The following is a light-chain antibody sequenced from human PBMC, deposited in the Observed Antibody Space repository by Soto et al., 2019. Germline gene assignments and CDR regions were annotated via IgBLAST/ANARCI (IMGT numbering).Light chain of an antibody. J-gene: IGLJ1*01. V-gene: IGLV1-40*01. CDR1: SSNIGAPYD. CDR3: QSHDMSLNNYV. Sequence: QSVLTRPPSVSGAPGQTVTISCTGSSSNIGAPYDVHWYPHLPGTAPKLLIYGGNNRPSGVPDRFSGSMSATSASLDITGLQAEDEAAYFCQSHDMSLNNYVFGTGTKVSVL. CDR2: GGN.